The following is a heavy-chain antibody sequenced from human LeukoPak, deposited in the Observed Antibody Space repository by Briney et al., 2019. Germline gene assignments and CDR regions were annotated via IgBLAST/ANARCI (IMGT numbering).Heavy chain of an antibody. V-gene: IGHV1-2*02. D-gene: IGHD6-6*01. CDR1: GYTFTDYY. CDR3: ATLAYSSSSGKYYYYSMDV. CDR2: INPNNGDT. Sequence: GASVKVSCKASGYTFTDYYIHWVRQAPGQGLEWMGWINPNNGDTNYTQKLQGRVTMTRDTSISTAYMELSRLRSDDTAVYYCATLAYSSSSGKYYYYSMDVWGKGSTVTVSS. J-gene: IGHJ6*03.